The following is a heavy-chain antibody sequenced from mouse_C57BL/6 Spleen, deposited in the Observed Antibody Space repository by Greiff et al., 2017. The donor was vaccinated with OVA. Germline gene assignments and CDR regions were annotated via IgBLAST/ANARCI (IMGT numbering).Heavy chain of an antibody. Sequence: EVQLQQSGAELVKPGASVKLSCTASGFNITDYYMHWVKQRTEQGLEWIGRIDPEDGDTKYAPKFQGKATITADTSSNTAYLQLSSLTSEDTAVYYCARGDYGSSPLAYWGQGTLVTVSA. D-gene: IGHD1-1*01. V-gene: IGHV14-2*01. J-gene: IGHJ3*01. CDR2: IDPEDGDT. CDR1: GFNITDYY. CDR3: ARGDYGSSPLAY.